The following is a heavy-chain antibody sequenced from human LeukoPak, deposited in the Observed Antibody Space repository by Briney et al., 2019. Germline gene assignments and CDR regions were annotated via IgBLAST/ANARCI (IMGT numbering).Heavy chain of an antibody. D-gene: IGHD3-22*01. Sequence: SETLSLTCAVYGGSFSGYYWSWIRQPPGKGLEWIGEINHSGSTNYNPSLKSRVTISVDTSKNQFSLKLSSVTAADTAVYYCARDLHRHMYYYDSSGPNWFDPWGQGTLVTVSS. CDR3: ARDLHRHMYYYDSSGPNWFDP. CDR2: INHSGST. J-gene: IGHJ5*02. CDR1: GGSFSGYY. V-gene: IGHV4-34*01.